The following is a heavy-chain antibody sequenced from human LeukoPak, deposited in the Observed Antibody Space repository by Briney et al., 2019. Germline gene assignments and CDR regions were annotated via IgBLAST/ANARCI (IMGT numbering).Heavy chain of an antibody. CDR2: IYPDDSDT. V-gene: IGHV5-51*01. Sequence: GESLKISCKGSGYSFASSWIGWVRQMPGKGLKWMGIIYPDDSDTRYSPSFEGQITISVDKSISTAYLQWSSLKASDTAVYYCARHGHCTNGVCYSNYYYHMDVWGKGTTVTVSS. J-gene: IGHJ6*03. D-gene: IGHD2-8*01. CDR1: GYSFASSW. CDR3: ARHGHCTNGVCYSNYYYHMDV.